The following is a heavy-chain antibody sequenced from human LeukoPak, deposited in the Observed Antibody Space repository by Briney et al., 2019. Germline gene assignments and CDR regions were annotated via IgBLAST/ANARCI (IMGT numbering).Heavy chain of an antibody. V-gene: IGHV3-53*01. CDR1: GFTVSSNY. Sequence: GGPLRLSCAASGFTVSSNYMSWVRQAPGKGLEWVSVIYSGGSTYYADSVKGRFTISRDNSKNTLFLQMNSLRAEDTAVYYCARGGYSSSWYHFDYWGQGTLVTVSS. CDR3: ARGGYSSSWYHFDY. J-gene: IGHJ4*02. D-gene: IGHD6-13*01. CDR2: IYSGGST.